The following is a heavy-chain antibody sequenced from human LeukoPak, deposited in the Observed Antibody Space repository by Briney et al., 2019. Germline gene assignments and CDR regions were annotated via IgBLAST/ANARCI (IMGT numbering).Heavy chain of an antibody. CDR2: IYHSGST. CDR3: ARAGGSGWYSRELGTQNAFDI. D-gene: IGHD6-19*01. CDR1: GGSISSGGYS. J-gene: IGHJ3*02. Sequence: SETLSLTCAVSGGSISSGGYSWSWIRQPPGKGLEWIGYIYHSGSTYYNSSLKSRVTISVDRSKNQFSLKLSSVTAADTAVYYCARAGGSGWYSRELGTQNAFDIWGQGTMVTVSS. V-gene: IGHV4-30-2*01.